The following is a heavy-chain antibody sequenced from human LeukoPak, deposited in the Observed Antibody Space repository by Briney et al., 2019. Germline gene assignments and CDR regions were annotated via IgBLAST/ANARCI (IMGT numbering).Heavy chain of an antibody. D-gene: IGHD3-10*01. Sequence: GGALRLSCAASGFTFSDHYMDWVRQAPGEGREGVGRIRYKSKSYRTEYAGSVRGRFTISRDDSNNSLYMQMNSLKIDDTAVYYCTRARDEGSYFDYWGLGTLVTVSS. CDR1: GFTFSDHY. CDR3: TRARDEGSYFDY. J-gene: IGHJ4*02. V-gene: IGHV3-72*01. CDR2: IRYKSKSYRT.